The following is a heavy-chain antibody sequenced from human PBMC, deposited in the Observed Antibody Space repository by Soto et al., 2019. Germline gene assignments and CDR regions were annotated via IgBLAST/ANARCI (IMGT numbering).Heavy chain of an antibody. Sequence: QVQLVQSGAEVKKPGSSVKVSCKASGGSFSSNAISWVRQARGQGLEWMGGILPIFATANYAQKFQGRVTITADESTSTAYMELSSLISEDTAVYYCATGGRGYSYDGGAPRYHFDYWGQGTLVTVSS. CDR2: ILPIFATA. V-gene: IGHV1-69*01. CDR3: ATGGRGYSYDGGAPRYHFDY. D-gene: IGHD5-18*01. J-gene: IGHJ4*02. CDR1: GGSFSSNA.